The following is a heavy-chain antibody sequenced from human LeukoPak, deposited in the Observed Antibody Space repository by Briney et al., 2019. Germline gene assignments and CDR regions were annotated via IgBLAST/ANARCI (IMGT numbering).Heavy chain of an antibody. D-gene: IGHD1-14*01. CDR3: ARGVEPLAANTLAY. Sequence: GGSLRLSCAASGFTVITNDMTGVRQAPGKGLEWVSVLYSDGNTKYADSVQGRFTISRDNSKNTLYPEMNSLSPDDTTVYYCARGVEPLAANTLAYWGQGTLVTVSS. CDR2: LYSDGNT. J-gene: IGHJ4*02. V-gene: IGHV3-53*01. CDR1: GFTVITND.